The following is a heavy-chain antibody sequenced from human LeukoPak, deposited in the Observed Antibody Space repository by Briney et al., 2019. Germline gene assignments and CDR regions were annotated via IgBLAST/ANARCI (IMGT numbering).Heavy chain of an antibody. V-gene: IGHV4-39*01. J-gene: IGHJ4*02. D-gene: IGHD3-10*01. CDR3: ARVFSYYGSGSHYNAKCFDY. CDR1: GGSISSSIYY. CDR2: IYYSGST. Sequence: SETLSLNYTVSGGSISSSIYYWGWIRQPPGKGLEWIGSIYYSGSTYYNPSLKSRVTISVDTSKNQFSLKLSSVTAADTAVYYCARVFSYYGSGSHYNAKCFDYWGQGTLVTVSS.